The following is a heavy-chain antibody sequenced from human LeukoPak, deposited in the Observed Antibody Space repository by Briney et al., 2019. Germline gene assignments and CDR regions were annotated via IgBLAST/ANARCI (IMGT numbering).Heavy chain of an antibody. V-gene: IGHV1-18*01. CDR2: ISAYNGNT. J-gene: IGHJ6*02. Sequence: GASVKVSCKASGYTFTSYGISWVRQAPGQGLEWMGWISAYNGNTNYAQKLQGRVTMTRDTSTSTAYMELRSLRSDNTAVYYCARGRFAIFGVVMDYYYGMDVWGQGTTVTVSS. CDR3: ARGRFAIFGVVMDYYYGMDV. D-gene: IGHD3-3*01. CDR1: GYTFTSYG.